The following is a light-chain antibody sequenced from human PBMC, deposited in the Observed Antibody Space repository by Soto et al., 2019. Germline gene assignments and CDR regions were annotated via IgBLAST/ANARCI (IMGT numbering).Light chain of an antibody. J-gene: IGKJ2*01. V-gene: IGKV3-20*01. Sequence: EIVLTQSPGTLSLSPGERATLSCRTSQSVSSSYLAWYQQKPGQAPRLLIYGASSRATGIPDRFSGSGSGTDFTLTISRLGPEDFAVYYCKQYGSSPYTFGQGTKLEIK. CDR1: QSVSSSY. CDR2: GAS. CDR3: KQYGSSPYT.